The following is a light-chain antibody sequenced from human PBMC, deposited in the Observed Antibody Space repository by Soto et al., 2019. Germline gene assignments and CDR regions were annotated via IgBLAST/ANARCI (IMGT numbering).Light chain of an antibody. J-gene: IGLJ2*01. Sequence: QSVLTQPPSVSAAPRQTVTISCSGSSSNIGNNFVSWYQHLPGTAPKLLIYDDNKRPSGIPDRFSGTKSGTSATLDITGLQTGDEAHYYCATWDSSLISWVFGGGTKLTVL. V-gene: IGLV1-51*01. CDR2: DDN. CDR3: ATWDSSLISWV. CDR1: SSNIGNNF.